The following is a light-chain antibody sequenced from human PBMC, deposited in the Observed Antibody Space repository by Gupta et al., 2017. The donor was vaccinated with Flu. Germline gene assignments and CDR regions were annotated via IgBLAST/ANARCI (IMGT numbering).Light chain of an antibody. CDR3: LHDHAYPLT. V-gene: IGKV1-6*01. Sequence: AIQMAQSPSSLSASVGDGVTVTCRASQDIRITLGWYQQKPGKAPKLLIYNASTLQTGVPSRFSGSASGTDFTLTISILHAEDFATYYCLHDHAYPLTFGGGTKVEIK. CDR2: NAS. CDR1: QDIRIT. J-gene: IGKJ4*01.